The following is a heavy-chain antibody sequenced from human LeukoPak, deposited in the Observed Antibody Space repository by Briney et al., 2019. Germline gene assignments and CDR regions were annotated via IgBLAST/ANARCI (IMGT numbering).Heavy chain of an antibody. D-gene: IGHD3-10*01. J-gene: IGHJ4*02. CDR1: GGTLSSYA. CDR2: IIPIFGTA. V-gene: IGHV1-69*13. CDR3: ARDHGVRYYGSGSWYYFDY. Sequence: SVKVSCKASGGTLSSYAISWVRQAPGQGLEWMGGIIPIFGTANYAQKFQGRVTITADESTSTAYMELSSLRSEDTAVYYCARDHGVRYYGSGSWYYFDYWGQGTLVTVSS.